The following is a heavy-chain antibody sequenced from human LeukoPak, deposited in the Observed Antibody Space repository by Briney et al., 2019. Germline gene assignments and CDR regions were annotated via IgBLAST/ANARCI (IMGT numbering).Heavy chain of an antibody. V-gene: IGHV3-53*01. CDR2: IYTSGGT. J-gene: IGHJ4*02. CDR1: GFTVSSNY. CDR3: ARDHFDYRLDY. Sequence: GGSLRLSCAASGFTVSSNYMSWVRQAPGKGLEWVSVIYTSGGTYYADSVKGRFTISRDNAKNSLYLQMNSLRVEDTAVYYCARDHFDYRLDYWGQGTLVTVSS. D-gene: IGHD4-11*01.